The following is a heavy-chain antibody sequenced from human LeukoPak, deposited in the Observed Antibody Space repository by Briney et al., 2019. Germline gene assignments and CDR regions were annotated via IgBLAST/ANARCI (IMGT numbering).Heavy chain of an antibody. CDR1: GYNFYDADSH. V-gene: IGHV1-2*06. D-gene: IGHD1-1*01. J-gene: IGHJ4*02. CDR3: ARDKRGSLDY. CDR2: IDPRSGGT. Sequence: AASVKVSCNTFGYNFYDADSHLHWVRQAPGQGLEWMGRIDPRSGGTTYAQNLQGRVTMTWDTSITTGYMDLTRLRSDDTATYYCARDKRGSLDYWGQGTPVVVSS.